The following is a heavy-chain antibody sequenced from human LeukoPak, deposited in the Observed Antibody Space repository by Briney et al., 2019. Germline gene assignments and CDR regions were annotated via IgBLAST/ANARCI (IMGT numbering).Heavy chain of an antibody. Sequence: PGGSLRLSCAASGFTFSTCAMSWVRQARGEGLEGVSGISGTTSGTYYADSVKGRFTISRDNSKNTLFLQVNSLRAEDTAVYYCAKVRTYFYHGLDVWGQGTTVTVSS. V-gene: IGHV3-23*01. CDR3: AKVRTYFYHGLDV. J-gene: IGHJ6*02. D-gene: IGHD1-14*01. CDR2: ISGTTSGT. CDR1: GFTFSTCA.